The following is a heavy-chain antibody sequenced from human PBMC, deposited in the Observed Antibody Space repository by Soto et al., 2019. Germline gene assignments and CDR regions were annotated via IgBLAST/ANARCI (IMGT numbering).Heavy chain of an antibody. CDR3: ARADILTGHYYYYGMDV. D-gene: IGHD3-9*01. CDR2: IIPIFGTA. CDR1: GGTFSSYA. Sequence: SVEVSCKASGGTFSSYAISWVRQAPGQGLEWMGGIIPIFGTANYAQKFQGRVTITADKSTSTAYMELSSLRSEDTAVYYCARADILTGHYYYYGMDVWGQGTTVTVSS. V-gene: IGHV1-69*06. J-gene: IGHJ6*02.